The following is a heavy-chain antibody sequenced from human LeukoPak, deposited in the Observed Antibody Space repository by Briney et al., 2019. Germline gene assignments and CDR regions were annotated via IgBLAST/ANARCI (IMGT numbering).Heavy chain of an antibody. J-gene: IGHJ4*02. Sequence: GGSLRLSCAASGFTFSSYAMSWVRQAPGKGLEWVSAISGSGGSTYYADSVKGRFTISRDNSKNTLYLQMNSLRAEDTAVYYCAKVPGGYCSSTSCLPFDYWGQGTLVTVSS. V-gene: IGHV3-23*01. CDR3: AKVPGGYCSSTSCLPFDY. CDR2: ISGSGGST. CDR1: GFTFSSYA. D-gene: IGHD2-2*01.